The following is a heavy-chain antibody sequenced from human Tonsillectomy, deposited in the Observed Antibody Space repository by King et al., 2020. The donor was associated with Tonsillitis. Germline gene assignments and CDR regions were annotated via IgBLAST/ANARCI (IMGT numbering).Heavy chain of an antibody. Sequence: DVQLVESGGGLVKPGGSLRLSCAASGFSFSSYSMNWVRQAPGKGLEWVSSISSRSSYIYYADSVKGRFTISRDNAKHTLYLQMNSLRDEDTYVCYCSRGGDFQNCGGDCDVNWYFDLWGRGTLVTVSS. V-gene: IGHV3-21*01. J-gene: IGHJ2*01. CDR1: GFSFSSYS. CDR3: SRGGDFQNCGGDCDVNWYFDL. D-gene: IGHD2-21*02. CDR2: ISSRSSYI.